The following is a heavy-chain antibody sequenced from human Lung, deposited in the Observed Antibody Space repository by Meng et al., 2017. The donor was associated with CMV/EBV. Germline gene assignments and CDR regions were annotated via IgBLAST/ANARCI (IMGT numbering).Heavy chain of an antibody. V-gene: IGHV1-2*02. J-gene: IGHJ4*02. CDR1: GYTFTGYY. CDR2: INPNSGGT. CDR3: ARDPPEDFWSGYYTTGTDY. Sequence: ASVKVSCKASGYTFTGYYMHWVRQAPGQGLEWMGWINPNSGGTNYAQKFQGRVTMTRDTSISTAYMELSRLRSDDTAVYYCARDPPEDFWSGYYTTGTDYWGQGTLVTVSS. D-gene: IGHD3-3*01.